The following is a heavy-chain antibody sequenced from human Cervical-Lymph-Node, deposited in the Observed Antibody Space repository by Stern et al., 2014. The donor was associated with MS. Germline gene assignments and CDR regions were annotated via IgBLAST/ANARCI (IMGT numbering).Heavy chain of an antibody. V-gene: IGHV5-51*01. CDR3: ARQRYFDY. Sequence: VQLVESGPEVKRPGESLKISCQASGYTFTSYWIGWVRQMPGKGLEWLAIIFPGGSDIRYSPSFQGQVTLSADKSSSTSYLQGNTLKASDTAIYYCARQRYFDYWGQGTLVTVSS. CDR2: IFPGGSDI. J-gene: IGHJ4*02. CDR1: GYTFTSYW.